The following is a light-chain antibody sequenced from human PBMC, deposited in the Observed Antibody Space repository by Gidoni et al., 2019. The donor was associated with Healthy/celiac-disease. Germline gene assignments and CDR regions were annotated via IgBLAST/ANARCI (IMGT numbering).Light chain of an antibody. CDR3: QQYGNLPPYT. Sequence: DIRKTQSPPSLSASVVDRGTITCQACQDISNYLNWYQQKPGKPPKLLIYDASNLETGAPSRFTGSGSGTDFTFTISSLQPEDIATYYCQQYGNLPPYTFGQGTKLEIK. V-gene: IGKV1-33*01. J-gene: IGKJ2*01. CDR1: QDISNY. CDR2: DAS.